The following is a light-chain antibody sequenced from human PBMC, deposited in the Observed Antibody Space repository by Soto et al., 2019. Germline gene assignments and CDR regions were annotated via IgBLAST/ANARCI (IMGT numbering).Light chain of an antibody. V-gene: IGKV1-5*01. J-gene: IGKJ1*01. CDR3: QQCYMGWT. CDR1: QSIGRF. Sequence: MQMTESPSTLSASVGGRFTITCRASQSIGRFLAWYQHQPGKAPKLLIYDASTLESGVPSRFSGTGSGTEFTFSITSLQPEDFGTYYCQQCYMGWTFGQGTKVDIK. CDR2: DAS.